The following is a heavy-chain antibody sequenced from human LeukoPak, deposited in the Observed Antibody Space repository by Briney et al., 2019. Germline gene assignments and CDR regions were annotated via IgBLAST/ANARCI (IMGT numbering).Heavy chain of an antibody. CDR3: ARDIDYYDSSGPPGY. J-gene: IGHJ4*02. Sequence: GASVKVSCKASGYTFTSYGISWVRQAPGQGLEWMGWISAYNGNTNYAQKLQGRVTMTTDTSTSTAYMELRRLRSDDTAVYYCARDIDYYDSSGPPGYWGQGTLVTVSS. D-gene: IGHD3-22*01. CDR2: ISAYNGNT. CDR1: GYTFTSYG. V-gene: IGHV1-18*01.